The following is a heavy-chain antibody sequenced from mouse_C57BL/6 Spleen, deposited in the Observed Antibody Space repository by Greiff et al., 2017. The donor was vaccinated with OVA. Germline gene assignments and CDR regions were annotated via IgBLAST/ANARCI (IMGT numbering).Heavy chain of an antibody. Sequence: VQLQQSGPELVKPGASVKISCKASGYSFTSYYIHWVKQRPGQGLEWIGWIYPGSGNTKYNEKFKGKATLTADTSSSTAYMQLSSLTSEDSAVYYCARSVGSSYFDYWGQGTTLTVSS. CDR2: IYPGSGNT. D-gene: IGHD1-1*01. CDR1: GYSFTSYY. CDR3: ARSVGSSYFDY. J-gene: IGHJ2*01. V-gene: IGHV1-66*01.